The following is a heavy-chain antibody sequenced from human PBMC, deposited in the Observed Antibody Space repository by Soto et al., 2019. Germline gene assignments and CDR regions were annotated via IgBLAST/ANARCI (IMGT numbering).Heavy chain of an antibody. V-gene: IGHV1-3*01. CDR1: GYTFTSYA. CDR2: INAGNGNT. CDR3: ARDQGGIAVAGTY. J-gene: IGHJ4*02. Sequence: ASVKVSCKASGYTFTSYAMHWVRQAPGQRLEWMGWINAGNGNTKYSQKFQGRVTITRDTSASTAYMELSSLRSEDTAVYYCARDQGGIAVAGTYWGQGTLVTVSS. D-gene: IGHD6-19*01.